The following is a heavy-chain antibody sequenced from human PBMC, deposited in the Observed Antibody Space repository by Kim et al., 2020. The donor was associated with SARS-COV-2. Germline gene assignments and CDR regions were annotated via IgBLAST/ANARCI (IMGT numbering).Heavy chain of an antibody. V-gene: IGHV3-73*01. J-gene: IGHJ3*01. D-gene: IGHD1-1*01. CDR3: TRVPGTTSAVLDYFDV. Sequence: SVKGRFTISRDDSKSTAYLQMNSLRPEDTAVYYCTRVPGTTSAVLDYFDVWGQGTLVTVSS.